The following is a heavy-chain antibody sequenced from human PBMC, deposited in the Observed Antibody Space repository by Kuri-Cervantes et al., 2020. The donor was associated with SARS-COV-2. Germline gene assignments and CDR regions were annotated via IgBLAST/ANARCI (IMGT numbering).Heavy chain of an antibody. CDR3: ARDDWYSGSYFYYYYGMDV. J-gene: IGHJ6*04. D-gene: IGHD1-26*01. CDR1: GFTFSSYS. CDR2: ISSSSSTI. V-gene: IGHV3-48*02. Sequence: GESLKISCAASGFTFSSYSMNWVRQAPGKGLEWVSYISSSSSTIYYADSVKGRFTISRDNAKNSLYLQMNSLRDEDTAVYYCARDDWYSGSYFYYYYGMDVWGKGTTVTVSS.